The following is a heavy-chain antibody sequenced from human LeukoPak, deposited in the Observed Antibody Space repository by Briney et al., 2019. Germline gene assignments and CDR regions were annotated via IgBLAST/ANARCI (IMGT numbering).Heavy chain of an antibody. CDR2: IYPGDSDT. D-gene: IGHD5-18*01. V-gene: IGHV5-51*01. J-gene: IGHJ4*02. CDR1: GYSFTSYW. Sequence: GESLKISCKGSGYSFTSYWIGWVRQMPGKGLGWMGIIYPGDSDTRYSPSFQGQVTISADKSISTAYLQWSSLKALDTAMYYCARGYSYGSYYFDYWGQGTLVTVSS. CDR3: ARGYSYGSYYFDY.